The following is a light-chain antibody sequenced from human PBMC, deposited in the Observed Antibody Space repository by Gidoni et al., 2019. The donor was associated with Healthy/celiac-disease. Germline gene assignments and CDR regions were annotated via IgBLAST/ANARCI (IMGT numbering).Light chain of an antibody. CDR1: QGISSY. CDR3: QRTYNAPT. Sequence: DIQFTQSPSSLSAYVGDRVTIACRVIQGISSYLNWYRQKTGKVPKLLIDSASNLQSGVPSRFSGSGAGTDFTLTISSMQPEDVATDCGQRTYNAPTFGQGTKVEIK. V-gene: IGKV1-27*01. CDR2: SAS. J-gene: IGKJ1*01.